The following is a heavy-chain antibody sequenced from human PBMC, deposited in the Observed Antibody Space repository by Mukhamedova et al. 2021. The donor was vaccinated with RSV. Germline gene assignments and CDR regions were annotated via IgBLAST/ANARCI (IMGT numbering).Heavy chain of an antibody. D-gene: IGHD4-11*01. CDR3: SRVTTGPDAFDI. CDR2: ISYDGSNK. CDR1: SSYG. Sequence: SSYGMHWVRQAPGKGLEWVAVISYDGSNKYYADSVKGRFTISRDNSKNTLYLQMNSLRAEDTAVYYCSRVTTGPDAFDIWGQGTMV. J-gene: IGHJ3*02. V-gene: IGHV3-30*03.